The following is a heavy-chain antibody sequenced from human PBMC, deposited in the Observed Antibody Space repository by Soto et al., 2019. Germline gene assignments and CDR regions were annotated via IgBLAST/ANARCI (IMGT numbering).Heavy chain of an antibody. Sequence: ASVKVSCKASGYTFTSYARHWVRQAPGQRLEWMGWISGYNGKTNYEQKFQDRVTMTTDTSTNMAYMELRSLRSDDTAVYYCAREGPRPYYYYGMDVWGQGTTVTVSS. V-gene: IGHV1-18*01. J-gene: IGHJ6*02. CDR1: GYTFTSYA. CDR2: ISGYNGKT. CDR3: AREGPRPYYYYGMDV.